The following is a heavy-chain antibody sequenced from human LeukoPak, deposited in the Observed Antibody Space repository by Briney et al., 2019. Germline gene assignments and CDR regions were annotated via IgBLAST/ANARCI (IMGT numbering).Heavy chain of an antibody. CDR2: INPSGGST. V-gene: IGHV1-46*01. D-gene: IGHD3-10*01. CDR1: GYTFTSYY. CDR3: ARDAPVVRGVIIAFDY. Sequence: ASVKVFCKASGYTFTSYYMHWVRQAPGQGLEWMGIINPSGGSTSYAQKFQGRVTMTRDTSTSTVYMELSSLRSEDTAVYYCARDAPVVRGVIIAFDYWGQGTLVTVSS. J-gene: IGHJ4*02.